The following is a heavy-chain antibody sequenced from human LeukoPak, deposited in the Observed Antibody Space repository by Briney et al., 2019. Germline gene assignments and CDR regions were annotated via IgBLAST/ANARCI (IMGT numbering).Heavy chain of an antibody. V-gene: IGHV3-21*01. Sequence: GGSLRLSCAASGFTFSSYSMNWVRQAPGKGLGWVSSISSSSSYIYYADSVKGRFTISRDNAKNSLYLQMNSLRAEDTAVYYCARDNIGSSWYPSWFDPWGQGTLVTVSS. CDR1: GFTFSSYS. CDR3: ARDNIGSSWYPSWFDP. D-gene: IGHD6-13*01. CDR2: ISSSSSYI. J-gene: IGHJ5*02.